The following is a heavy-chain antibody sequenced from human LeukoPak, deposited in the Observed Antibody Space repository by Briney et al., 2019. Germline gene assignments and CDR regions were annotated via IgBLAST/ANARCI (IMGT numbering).Heavy chain of an antibody. CDR3: ARAQNLVGDTPLGY. V-gene: IGHV1-2*02. Sequence: ASVKVSCKASGYTFTGYYVHWVRPAPGQGLEWMGWINPNSGDTHCPQKFQGTVTMTTDMSISTAYMEVSRLRSDDTAVYYCARAQNLVGDTPLGYWGQGTLVTVSS. D-gene: IGHD1-26*01. CDR1: GYTFTGYY. J-gene: IGHJ4*02. CDR2: INPNSGDT.